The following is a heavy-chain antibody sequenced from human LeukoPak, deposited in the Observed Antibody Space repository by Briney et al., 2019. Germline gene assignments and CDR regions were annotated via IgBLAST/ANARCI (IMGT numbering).Heavy chain of an antibody. CDR3: ARGRGGLLWFGEFNS. CDR2: ISSSSGYI. J-gene: IGHJ4*02. CDR1: GFTFSIYT. V-gene: IGHV3-21*01. Sequence: GGSLRLSCAASGFTFSIYTMNWVRQAPGKGLEWVASISSSSGYIYYAASVKGRLTISRDNAKNSLYLQMNSLRTEDTAVYYCARGRGGLLWFGEFNSWGQGTLVTVSS. D-gene: IGHD3-10*01.